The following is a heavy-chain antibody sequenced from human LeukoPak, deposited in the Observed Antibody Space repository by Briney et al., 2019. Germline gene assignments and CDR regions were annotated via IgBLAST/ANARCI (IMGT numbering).Heavy chain of an antibody. Sequence: GESLKISCKGFACSFTTNWIARVLQMPGKGLEWMGIIHVGDSDSRYSPSSQGQVTISADKSITTTYLQWSSLKASDTAMYYCARVYSNGFDIWGQGTMVTVSS. CDR1: ACSFTTNW. D-gene: IGHD6-13*01. V-gene: IGHV5-51*01. J-gene: IGHJ3*02. CDR2: IHVGDSDS. CDR3: ARVYSNGFDI.